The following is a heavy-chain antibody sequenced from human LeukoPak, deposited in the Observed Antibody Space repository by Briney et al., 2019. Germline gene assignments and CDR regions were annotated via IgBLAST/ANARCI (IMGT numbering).Heavy chain of an antibody. CDR3: ARGGSGRSLRAFDI. CDR1: GFTVSSNY. J-gene: IGHJ3*02. D-gene: IGHD3-10*01. CDR2: IYSGGTT. Sequence: PGGSLRLSCAASGFTVSSNYMSWVRQAPGKGLEWVSVIYSGGTTYYADSVKGRFTISRDNSKNTLYLQMNSLRAEDTAVYYCARGGSGRSLRAFDIWGQGTMVTVSS. V-gene: IGHV3-53*01.